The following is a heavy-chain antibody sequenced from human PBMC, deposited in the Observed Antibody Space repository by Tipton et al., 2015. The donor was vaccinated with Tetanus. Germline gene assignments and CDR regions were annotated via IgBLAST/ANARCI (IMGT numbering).Heavy chain of an antibody. V-gene: IGHV4-61*08. J-gene: IGHJ6*02. CDR2: VSYSGRT. CDR3: ARSESRIAPRIPWGMDI. CDR1: GGSVRSGDYS. D-gene: IGHD6-6*01. Sequence: GLVKPSETLSLTCTVSGGSVRSGDYSWNWIRQPPGKGLEWLAYVSYSGRTNSNYSLKSRITISQDTSKNQFSLRLTSVTAADTAVYYCARSESRIAPRIPWGMDIWGQGTTVTVSS.